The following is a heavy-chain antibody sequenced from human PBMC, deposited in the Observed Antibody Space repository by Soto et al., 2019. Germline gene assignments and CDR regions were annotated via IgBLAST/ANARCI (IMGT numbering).Heavy chain of an antibody. CDR3: AGYSSSWKRSWFDP. Sequence: EVQLVETGGGLIQPGGSLRLSCAASGFTVSSNYMGWVRQAPGKGLEWVSVIYSGGSTYYADSVKGRFTISRDNSKNTLYLQMNSLRAEDTAVYYCAGYSSSWKRSWFDPWGQGTLVTVSS. J-gene: IGHJ5*02. CDR1: GFTVSSNY. CDR2: IYSGGST. V-gene: IGHV3-53*02. D-gene: IGHD6-13*01.